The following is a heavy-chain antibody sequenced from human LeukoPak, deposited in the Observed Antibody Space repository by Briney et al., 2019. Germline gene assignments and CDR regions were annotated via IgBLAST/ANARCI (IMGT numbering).Heavy chain of an antibody. CDR2: FDPEDGET. D-gene: IGHD4-11*01. CDR1: GYTLTELS. J-gene: IGHJ4*02. V-gene: IGHV1-24*01. CDR3: ATGHRTLSPTVTLDY. Sequence: ASVKVSCKVSGYTLTELSMHWVRQAPGKGLEWMGGFDPEDGETIYAQKFQGRVTMTEDTSTDTAYMELSSLRSEDTAVYYCATGHRTLSPTVTLDYWGQGTLVTVSS.